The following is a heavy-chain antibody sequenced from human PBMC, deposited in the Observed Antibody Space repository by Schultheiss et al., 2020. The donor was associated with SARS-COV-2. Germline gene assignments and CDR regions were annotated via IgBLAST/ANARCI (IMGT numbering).Heavy chain of an antibody. V-gene: IGHV3-53*01. CDR2: IYSGGST. Sequence: GGSLRLSCAASGFTVSAAYMSWVRQAPGKGLEWVSVIYSGGSTYYADSVKGRFTISRDNSKNTVYLQMNRLRAEDTATYFCAKMNSFRLWGALDYWGQGTLVTVSS. CDR3: AKMNSFRLWGALDY. CDR1: GFTVSAAY. J-gene: IGHJ4*02. D-gene: IGHD4/OR15-4a*01.